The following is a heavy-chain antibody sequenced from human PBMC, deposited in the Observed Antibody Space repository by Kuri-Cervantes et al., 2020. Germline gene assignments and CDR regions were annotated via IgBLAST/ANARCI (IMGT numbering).Heavy chain of an antibody. D-gene: IGHD6-19*01. Sequence: GESLKISCAASGFTFSNYGMHWVRQAPGKGLEWVAVIWYDGSNKYYADSVKGRFTISRDNSKNTLSLQMNSLRDEDTAVYYCARLGSSGSDWWGQGTLVTVSS. CDR3: ARLGSSGSDW. J-gene: IGHJ4*02. V-gene: IGHV3-33*01. CDR2: IWYDGSNK. CDR1: GFTFSNYG.